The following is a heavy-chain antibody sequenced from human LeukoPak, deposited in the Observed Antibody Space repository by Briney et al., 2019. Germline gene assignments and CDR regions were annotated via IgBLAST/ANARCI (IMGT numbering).Heavy chain of an antibody. CDR2: ISGSGDNT. CDR3: AKMTSWSSSSGALDY. Sequence: GGSLRLSCAASGFTFSSYAMSWVRQAPGKGLEWVSGISGSGDNTYYADSVKGRFTISRDNSKNTVYLQMNSLRAEDTAVYYCAKMTSWSSSSGALDYWGQGALVTVSS. V-gene: IGHV3-23*01. CDR1: GFTFSSYA. D-gene: IGHD6-6*01. J-gene: IGHJ4*02.